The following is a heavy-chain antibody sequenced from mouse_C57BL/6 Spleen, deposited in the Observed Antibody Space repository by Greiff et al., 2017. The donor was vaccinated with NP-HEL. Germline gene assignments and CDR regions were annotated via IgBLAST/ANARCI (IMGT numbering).Heavy chain of an antibody. CDR2: ISGGGGNT. CDR3: ARRDGYYGFYYFDY. V-gene: IGHV5-9*01. CDR1: GFTFSSYT. D-gene: IGHD2-3*01. Sequence: DVKLVESGGGLVKPGGSLKLSCAASGFTFSSYTMSWVRQTPEKRLEWVATISGGGGNTYYPDSVKGRFTISRDNAKNTLYLQMSSLRSEDTALYYCARRDGYYGFYYFDYWGQGTTLTVSS. J-gene: IGHJ2*01.